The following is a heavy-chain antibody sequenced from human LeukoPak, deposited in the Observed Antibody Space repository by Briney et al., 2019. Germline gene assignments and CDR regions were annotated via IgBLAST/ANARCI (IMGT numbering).Heavy chain of an antibody. V-gene: IGHV2-5*02. CDR3: AHRRDGYNSLDY. D-gene: IGHD5-24*01. Sequence: SGPTLVKPTQTLTLTCTFSGFSLSTSGVAVGWIRQPPEKALEWLGLIYWDDDKRYSPSLKSALTITKDTSKNQVVLTMTNTDPVDTATYYCAHRRDGYNSLDYWGQGTLVTVSS. J-gene: IGHJ4*02. CDR1: GFSLSTSGVA. CDR2: IYWDDDK.